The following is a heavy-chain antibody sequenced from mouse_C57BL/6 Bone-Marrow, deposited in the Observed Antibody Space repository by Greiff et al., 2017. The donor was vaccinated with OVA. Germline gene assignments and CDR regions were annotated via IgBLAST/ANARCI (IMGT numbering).Heavy chain of an antibody. V-gene: IGHV14-2*01. CDR2: IDPEDGET. D-gene: IGHD2-5*01. CDR3: SSSTFFSNSLYWYFDV. J-gene: IGHJ1*03. CDR1: GFNIKDYY. Sequence: VQLQQSGAELVKPGASVKLSCTASGFNIKDYYMHWVKQRTEQGLEWIGRIDPEDGETKYAPKFQGKATITAATSSNTAYLQLSSLTSEDTAVYYCSSSTFFSNSLYWYFDVWGTGTTVTVAS.